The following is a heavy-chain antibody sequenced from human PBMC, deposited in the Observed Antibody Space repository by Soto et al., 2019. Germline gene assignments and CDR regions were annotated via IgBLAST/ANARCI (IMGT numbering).Heavy chain of an antibody. D-gene: IGHD3-16*02. CDR2: ISGSGGST. V-gene: IGHV3-23*01. Sequence: EVQLLESGGGLVQPGGSLRLSCAASGVTFSSSGMSWVRQAPGKGLECVSVISGSGGSTSYADSVKGRFTISVDNSKNPLYLQMNSLRPEDTAVYFCAVGGGDLSLTPFDYWGQGTLVTVSS. J-gene: IGHJ4*02. CDR3: AVGGGDLSLTPFDY. CDR1: GVTFSSSG.